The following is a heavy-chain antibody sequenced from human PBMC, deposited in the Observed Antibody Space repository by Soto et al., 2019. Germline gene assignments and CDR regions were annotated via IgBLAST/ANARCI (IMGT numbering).Heavy chain of an antibody. CDR3: ARDRLEASIYGMDV. J-gene: IGHJ6*02. D-gene: IGHD1-1*01. V-gene: IGHV4-4*07. Sequence: PSETLSLTCSVSGGSLICYYWSWIRQPAGKGLEWIGRVYNSGRINYNPSLKNRVTMSVDMSKNQFSLKMTSVTAADTAVYYCARDRLEASIYGMDVWGRGTTVTVSS. CDR1: GGSLICYY. CDR2: VYNSGRI.